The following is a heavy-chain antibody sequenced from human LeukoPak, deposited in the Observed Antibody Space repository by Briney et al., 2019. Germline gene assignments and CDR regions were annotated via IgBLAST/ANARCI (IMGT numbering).Heavy chain of an antibody. V-gene: IGHV3-48*01. J-gene: IGHJ4*02. CDR3: VRDLNWAFDY. Sequence: GGSPRLSCAASGFTFNKYPMNWVRQAPGKGLEWISNIRDDSDATTYADSVKGRFTISRDNAKNSLYLQINSLRAEDTAVYYCVRDLNWAFDYWGQGTLVTVSS. D-gene: IGHD3-16*01. CDR1: GFTFNKYP. CDR2: IRDDSDAT.